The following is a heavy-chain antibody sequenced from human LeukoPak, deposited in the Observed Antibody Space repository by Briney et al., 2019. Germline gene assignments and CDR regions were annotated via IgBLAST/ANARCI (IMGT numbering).Heavy chain of an antibody. CDR3: ARDPTPFTQYYYRSGYYADQ. D-gene: IGHD3-22*01. J-gene: IGHJ5*02. V-gene: IGHV3-7*01. CDR2: IKEDGSDK. Sequence: PGGSLRLSCAASGFTLSSTSYGMHWVRQAPGKGLEWVANIKEDGSDKYYVDSVKGRFTISRDNAKNSLYLQMNNLRAENTAVYYCARDPTPFTQYYYRSGYYADQWGQGTLVTVSS. CDR1: GFTLSSTSYG.